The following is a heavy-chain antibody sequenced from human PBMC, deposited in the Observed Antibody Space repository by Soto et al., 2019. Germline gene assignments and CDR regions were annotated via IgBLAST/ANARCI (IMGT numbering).Heavy chain of an antibody. CDR3: ARDQPPRHYYDSSGYSFSFDY. Sequence: GGSLRLSCAASGFTFSSYAMHWVRQAPGKGLEWVAVISYDGSNKYYADSVKGRFTISRDNSKNTLYLQMNSLRAEDAAVYYCARDQPPRHYYDSSGYSFSFDYWGQGTLVTVSS. CDR1: GFTFSSYA. V-gene: IGHV3-30-3*01. CDR2: ISYDGSNK. D-gene: IGHD3-22*01. J-gene: IGHJ4*02.